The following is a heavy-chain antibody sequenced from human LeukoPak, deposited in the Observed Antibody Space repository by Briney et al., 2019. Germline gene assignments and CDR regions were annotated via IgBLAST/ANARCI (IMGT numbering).Heavy chain of an antibody. J-gene: IGHJ4*02. CDR2: IAHHGSNN. Sequence: QPGGSLRLSCAASGFTFSRYAMHWVRQGAGKGLEWVAYIAHHGSNNYYADSVKGRFSISRDNSKRTLYLQMNSLRADDTAVYYYAKDGSWSCTDWGQGTLVTVSS. CDR3: AKDGSWSCTD. CDR1: GFTFSRYA. D-gene: IGHD2-8*02. V-gene: IGHV3-30*02.